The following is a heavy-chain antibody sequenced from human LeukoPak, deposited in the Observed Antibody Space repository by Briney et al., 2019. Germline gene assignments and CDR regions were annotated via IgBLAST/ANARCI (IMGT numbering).Heavy chain of an antibody. CDR3: AKGYCSGGSCYSGPHYFDY. Sequence: GRSLRLSCAASGFTFSSYGMHWVRQAPGKGLEWVAVISYDGSNKYYADSVKGRFTISRDNSKNTLYLQMNSLRAEDTAVYYCAKGYCSGGSCYSGPHYFDYWGQGTLVTVSS. D-gene: IGHD2-15*01. CDR1: GFTFSSYG. CDR2: ISYDGSNK. V-gene: IGHV3-30*18. J-gene: IGHJ4*02.